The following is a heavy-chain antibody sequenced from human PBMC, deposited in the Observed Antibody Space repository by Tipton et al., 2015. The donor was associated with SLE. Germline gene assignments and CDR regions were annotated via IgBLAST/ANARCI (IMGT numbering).Heavy chain of an antibody. D-gene: IGHD6-6*01. CDR3: ARQGEYSSSSGFWLNP. V-gene: IGHV4-39*01. CDR1: GGSISRSNFY. Sequence: TLSLTCTVSGGSISRSNFYWAWNSQPPGKGLEWIGSFYYGKSTLYNPSLRSRVTIALDTSKNQISLKLSSVTAADTAMYYCARQGEYSSSSGFWLNPGGQGSLVTVSS. J-gene: IGHJ5*02. CDR2: FYYGKST.